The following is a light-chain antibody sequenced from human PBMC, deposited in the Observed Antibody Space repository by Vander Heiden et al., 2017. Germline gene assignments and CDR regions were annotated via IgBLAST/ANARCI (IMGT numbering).Light chain of an antibody. J-gene: IGKJ4*01. V-gene: IGKV3-11*01. Sequence: EIVLTPSPATLSLSPGVRVTLPCRASQSVSSYLAWYQQKPGQAPRLLIYDASNRATGIPARFSGSGSGTDFTLTISSLEPEDFAVYYCQQRSNWPPSLTFGGGTKVEIK. CDR1: QSVSSY. CDR2: DAS. CDR3: QQRSNWPPSLT.